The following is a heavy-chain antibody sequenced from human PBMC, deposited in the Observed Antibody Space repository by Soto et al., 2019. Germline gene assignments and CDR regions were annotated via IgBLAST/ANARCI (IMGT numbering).Heavy chain of an antibody. Sequence: GGSLRLSCAASGFTFSSYAMSWVRQAPGKGLEWVSAISGSGGSTYYADSVKGRFTISRDNSKNTLYLQMNSLRAEDTAVYYCAKDPVGGRFFPLRVWGQGTLVTVSS. V-gene: IGHV3-23*01. CDR3: AKDPVGGRFFPLRV. J-gene: IGHJ4*02. CDR1: GFTFSSYA. D-gene: IGHD3-3*01. CDR2: ISGSGGST.